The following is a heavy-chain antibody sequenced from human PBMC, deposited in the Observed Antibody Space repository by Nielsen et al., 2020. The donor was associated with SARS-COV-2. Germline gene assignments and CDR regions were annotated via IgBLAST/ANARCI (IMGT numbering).Heavy chain of an antibody. V-gene: IGHV3-9*01. J-gene: IGHJ4*02. CDR2: ISWNSGSI. CDR1: GFTFDDYA. D-gene: IGHD3-9*01. CDR3: ATLALRDFDQTDY. Sequence: GGSLRLSCAASGFTFDDYAMHWVRQAPGKGLEWVSGISWNSGSIGYADSVKGRFTISRDNAKNSLYLQMNSLRAEDTALYYCATLALRDFDQTDYWGQGTLVTVSS.